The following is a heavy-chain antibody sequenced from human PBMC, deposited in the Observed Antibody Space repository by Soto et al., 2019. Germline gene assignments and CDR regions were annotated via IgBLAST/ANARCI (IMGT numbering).Heavy chain of an antibody. CDR3: AKHTLFSDSWYEDY. Sequence: VGSLRLSCAASGFSLSSCAMSWVRQAPGKGLEWVSVISGSGRSTDYADSVKGRFTMSRDNSKNMVFLQMNSLSAEDTAVYYCAKHTLFSDSWYEDYWGQGTLVTVSS. D-gene: IGHD6-13*01. V-gene: IGHV3-23*01. CDR2: ISGSGRST. CDR1: GFSLSSCA. J-gene: IGHJ4*02.